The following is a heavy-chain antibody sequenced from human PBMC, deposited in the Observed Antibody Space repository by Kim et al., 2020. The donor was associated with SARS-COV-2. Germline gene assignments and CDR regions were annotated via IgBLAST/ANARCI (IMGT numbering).Heavy chain of an antibody. Sequence: SETLSLTCTVSGGSITSTSYYCGWIRQPPGKGLEWIGSMYHGGSTYYNPSLKSRVTMSVDTSRNQFSLKLTSVIAADTAVYYCARERLDSGSYHFDNWGQGTLVTVSS. CDR3: ARERLDSGSYHFDN. CDR1: GGSITSTSYY. V-gene: IGHV4-39*07. D-gene: IGHD1-26*01. CDR2: MYHGGST. J-gene: IGHJ4*02.